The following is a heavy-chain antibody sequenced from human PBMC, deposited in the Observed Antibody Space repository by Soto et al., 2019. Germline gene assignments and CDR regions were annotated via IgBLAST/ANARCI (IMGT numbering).Heavy chain of an antibody. J-gene: IGHJ3*02. V-gene: IGHV1-18*01. Sequence: QVQLVQSGAEVKKPGASVKVSCKTSGYTFTNHGINWVRQAPGQGLEWMGWINPYNANVNYAQKLQGRVTMTTDTTPSTGYMDLGGLTSGGTGGLFLARDPSPGNLGDAFDIWGQGTMVTVSS. CDR2: INPYNANV. CDR1: GYTFTNHG. CDR3: ARDPSPGNLGDAFDI. D-gene: IGHD3-16*01.